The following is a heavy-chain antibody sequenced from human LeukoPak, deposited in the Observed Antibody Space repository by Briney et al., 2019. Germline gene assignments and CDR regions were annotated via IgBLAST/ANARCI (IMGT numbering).Heavy chain of an antibody. Sequence: SETLSLTCTVSGGSISSYHWGWIRQPPGKGLEWIGYIYYSGSTNYNPSLKSRVTISVDTSKNQFSLKLSSVTAADTAVYYCARHTYYYYGMDVWGQGTTVTVSS. CDR2: IYYSGST. J-gene: IGHJ6*02. CDR1: GGSISSYH. V-gene: IGHV4-59*08. CDR3: ARHTYYYYGMDV.